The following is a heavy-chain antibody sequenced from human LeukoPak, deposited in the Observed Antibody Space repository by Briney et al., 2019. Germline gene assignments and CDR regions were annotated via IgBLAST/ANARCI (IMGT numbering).Heavy chain of an antibody. CDR3: ARQTAMGRSGDY. D-gene: IGHD5-18*01. Sequence: GESLKISCKASGYSFTSYWIGWVRQMPGKGLEWMGIIDPSDSETRYTPSFQGQVTISVDKSLTTADPQWNSLKASDTAMYYCARQTAMGRSGDYWGQGTLVTVSS. J-gene: IGHJ4*02. V-gene: IGHV5-51*01. CDR1: GYSFTSYW. CDR2: IDPSDSET.